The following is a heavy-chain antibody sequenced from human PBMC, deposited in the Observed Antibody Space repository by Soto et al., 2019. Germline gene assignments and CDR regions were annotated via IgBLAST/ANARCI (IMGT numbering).Heavy chain of an antibody. CDR1: GGSISSGGDY. CDR2: IFYTGST. Sequence: QVQLQESGPGLVKASQNLSLTCTVSGGSISSGGDYWSWIRQHPGKGLEWIGYIFYTGSTYYDPSLKSRVAMSLDMSKNQFSLKLNSVTAADTAVYFCVRASFDWLFDYWGQGTLVTVSS. V-gene: IGHV4-31*03. CDR3: VRASFDWLFDY. J-gene: IGHJ4*02. D-gene: IGHD3-9*01.